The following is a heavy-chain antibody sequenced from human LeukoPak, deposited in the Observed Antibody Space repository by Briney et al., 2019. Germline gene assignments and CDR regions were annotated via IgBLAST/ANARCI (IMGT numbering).Heavy chain of an antibody. CDR2: ISWNSGSI. J-gene: IGHJ4*02. V-gene: IGHV3-9*01. D-gene: IGHD6-19*01. CDR1: GFTFSSYA. CDR3: AKGRRIAVAGNFDY. Sequence: GGSLRLSCAASGFTFSSYAMSWVRQAPGKGLEWVSGISWNSGSIGYADSVKGRFTISRDNAKNSLYLQMNSLRAEDTALYYCAKGRRIAVAGNFDYWGQGTLVTVSS.